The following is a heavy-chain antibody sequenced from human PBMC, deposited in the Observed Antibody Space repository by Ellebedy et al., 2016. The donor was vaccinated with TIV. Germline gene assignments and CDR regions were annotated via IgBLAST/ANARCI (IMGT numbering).Heavy chain of an antibody. D-gene: IGHD6-13*01. Sequence: GGSLRLSCAASGFSLSSYWMHWVRQAPGKGLEWVANIKQDESEKYYVDSVKGRFSISRDNAKNSLYLQMNSLRAEDTAVYYCARAVGGSSSLWGQGTLVTVSS. V-gene: IGHV3-7*03. J-gene: IGHJ4*02. CDR2: IKQDESEK. CDR3: ARAVGGSSSL. CDR1: GFSLSSYW.